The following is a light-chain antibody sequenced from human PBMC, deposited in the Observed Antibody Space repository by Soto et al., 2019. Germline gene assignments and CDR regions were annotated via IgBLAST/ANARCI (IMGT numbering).Light chain of an antibody. CDR1: QSVSSN. CDR3: QQYNNWPMLT. CDR2: GAS. J-gene: IGKJ4*01. Sequence: EIVMTQSPATLSVSPGERATLSCRASQSVSSNLAWYQQKPGQDPRLLIYGASTRATGIPARFSCSGSGTEFTLPISSLQSEDFAVYYCQQYNNWPMLTFGGGTKVEIK. V-gene: IGKV3-15*01.